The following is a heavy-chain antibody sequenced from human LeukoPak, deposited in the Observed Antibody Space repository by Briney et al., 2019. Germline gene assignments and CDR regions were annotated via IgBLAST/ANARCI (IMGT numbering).Heavy chain of an antibody. Sequence: GESLQISSKAAGYSFTDSWIGWVRQLPGKGGEWMAIIYPSDSDIKYSPSFQGQVSISADKSISTTFLQWSGLKASDTAMYFCARFRQSPCTGTNCYHYFDYWGQGTLVTVSS. CDR2: IYPSDSDI. CDR1: GYSFTDSW. CDR3: ARFRQSPCTGTNCYHYFDY. V-gene: IGHV5-51*01. J-gene: IGHJ4*02. D-gene: IGHD2-2*01.